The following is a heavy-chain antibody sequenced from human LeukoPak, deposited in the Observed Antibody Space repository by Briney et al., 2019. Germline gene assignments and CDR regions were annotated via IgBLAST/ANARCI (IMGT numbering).Heavy chain of an antibody. CDR3: AKEGSRRDGYNSLFDY. Sequence: GGSLRLSCAASGFTFSSYAMSWVRQAPGKGLEWVSAISGSGGSTYYADSVEGRFTISRDNSKNTLYLQMNSLRAEDTAVYYCAKEGSRRDGYNSLFDYWGQGTLVTVSS. CDR2: ISGSGGST. J-gene: IGHJ4*02. CDR1: GFTFSSYA. V-gene: IGHV3-23*01. D-gene: IGHD5-24*01.